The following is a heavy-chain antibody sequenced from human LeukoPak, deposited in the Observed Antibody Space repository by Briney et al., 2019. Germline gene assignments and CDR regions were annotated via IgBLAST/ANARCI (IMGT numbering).Heavy chain of an antibody. D-gene: IGHD6-19*01. V-gene: IGHV3-48*03. CDR1: GFTFSSYE. J-gene: IGHJ4*02. CDR2: IISSGTTI. Sequence: GESLTLSWTASGFTFSSYEMSWVRQPPGKGLEWVSYIISSGTTIYYADSVEGRFTISRDNTKNSLYLQMNSLRAEDTAVYYCARGRAIVVAGVPYFDYWGQGTLVTVSS. CDR3: ARGRAIVVAGVPYFDY.